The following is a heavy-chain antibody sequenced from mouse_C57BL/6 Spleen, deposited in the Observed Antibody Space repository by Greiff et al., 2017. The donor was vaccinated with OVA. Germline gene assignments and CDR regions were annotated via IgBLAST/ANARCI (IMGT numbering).Heavy chain of an antibody. J-gene: IGHJ1*03. D-gene: IGHD1-1*01. CDR2: IDPNSGGT. Sequence: VQLQQPGAELVKPGASVKLSCKASGYTFTSYWMHWVKQRPGRGLEWIGRIDPNSGGTKYNEKFKSKATLTVDKPSSTAYLQLSSLTSEDSAVYYCVITTVVATDWYFDVWGTGTTVTVSS. V-gene: IGHV1-72*01. CDR3: VITTVVATDWYFDV. CDR1: GYTFTSYW.